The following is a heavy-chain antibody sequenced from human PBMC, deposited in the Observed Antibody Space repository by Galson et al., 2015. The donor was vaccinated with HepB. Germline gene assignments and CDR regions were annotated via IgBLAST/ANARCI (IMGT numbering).Heavy chain of an antibody. D-gene: IGHD2-21*02. CDR1: GFTFSTYS. CDR3: AKGRGSDWTIGAFDI. V-gene: IGHV3-23*01. CDR2: ITSSGAGT. Sequence: SLRLSCAASGFTFSTYSITWVRQTPGKGLEWVSGITSSGAGTYYAESVKGRFTISRDNSKSTLYLQMNNLRAEDTAVYYCAKGRGSDWTIGAFDIWGQGTMVTVSS. J-gene: IGHJ3*02.